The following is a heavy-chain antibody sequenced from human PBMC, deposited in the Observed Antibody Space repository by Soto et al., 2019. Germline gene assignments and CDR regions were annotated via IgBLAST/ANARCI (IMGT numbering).Heavy chain of an antibody. V-gene: IGHV4-59*08. Sequence: QVQLQESGPGLVKPSETLSLTCTVSGGSISSYYWSWIRQPPGKGLEWIVYIYYSGRTNYNPSLRSRVTISVDTSKNQFSLRLSSVTAADTAVYYCARHYLGTVTRTIFSAFDIWGQGTMVTVSS. CDR2: IYYSGRT. J-gene: IGHJ3*02. CDR3: ARHYLGTVTRTIFSAFDI. D-gene: IGHD4-17*01. CDR1: GGSISSYY.